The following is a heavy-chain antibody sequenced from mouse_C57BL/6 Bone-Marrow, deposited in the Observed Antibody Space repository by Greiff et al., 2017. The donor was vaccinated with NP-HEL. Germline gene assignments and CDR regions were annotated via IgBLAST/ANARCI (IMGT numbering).Heavy chain of an antibody. D-gene: IGHD1-2*01. Sequence: EVHLVESGGGLVQPGGSLKLSCAASGFTFSDYGMAWVRQAPRKGPEWVAFISNLAYSIYYADTVTGRFTISRENAKNTLYLEMSSLRSEDTAMYYCARLGGVTASHYYAMDYWGQGTSVTVSS. CDR3: ARLGGVTASHYYAMDY. J-gene: IGHJ4*01. CDR1: GFTFSDYG. V-gene: IGHV5-15*01. CDR2: ISNLAYSI.